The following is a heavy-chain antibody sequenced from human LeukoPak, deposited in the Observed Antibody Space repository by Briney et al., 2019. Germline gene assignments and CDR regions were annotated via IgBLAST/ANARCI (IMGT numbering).Heavy chain of an antibody. D-gene: IGHD1-26*01. V-gene: IGHV1-2*02. CDR2: INPNSGGT. CDR1: GYTFTGYY. J-gene: IGHJ3*02. CDR3: ARGGIVGSSGAFDI. Sequence: ASVKVSCKASGYTFTGYYMHCVRQAPGQGLEWMGWINPNSGGTNYAQKFQGRVTMTRDTSISTAYMELSRLRSDDTAVYYCARGGIVGSSGAFDIWGQGTMVTVSS.